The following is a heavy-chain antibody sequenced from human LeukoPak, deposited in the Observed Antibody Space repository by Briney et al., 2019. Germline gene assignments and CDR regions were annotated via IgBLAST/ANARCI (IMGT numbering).Heavy chain of an antibody. J-gene: IGHJ5*02. Sequence: SETLSLTCTVSGGSISSYYWSWIRQPPGKGLEGIGYIYTSGITNYNPPLKSRSTISVDTSKNQFSLKLSSVTAADTAVYYSARPARADYYGSGSYWYWFDPWGQGTLVTVSS. V-gene: IGHV4-4*08. CDR3: ARPARADYYGSGSYWYWFDP. CDR2: IYTSGIT. CDR1: GGSISSYY. D-gene: IGHD3-10*01.